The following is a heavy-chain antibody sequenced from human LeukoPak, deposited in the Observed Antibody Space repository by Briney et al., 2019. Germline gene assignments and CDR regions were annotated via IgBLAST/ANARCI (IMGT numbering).Heavy chain of an antibody. CDR1: GYTFTSYD. Sequence: ASVKVSCKASGYTFTSYDISWVRQAPGQGLEWMGWISSYNDNTHYAQKLQGRVTMTTDTSTSTVYMELKSLRSDDTAVYYCARIQSRIIAARPGNPAFDYWGRGTLVTVSS. V-gene: IGHV1-18*01. CDR3: ARIQSRIIAARPGNPAFDY. J-gene: IGHJ4*02. D-gene: IGHD6-6*01. CDR2: ISSYNDNT.